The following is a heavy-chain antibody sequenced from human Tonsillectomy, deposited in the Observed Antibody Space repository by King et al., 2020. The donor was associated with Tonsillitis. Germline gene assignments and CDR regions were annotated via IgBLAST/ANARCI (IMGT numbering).Heavy chain of an antibody. V-gene: IGHV4-30-2*01. Sequence: QLPESGSGLVKPSQTLSLTCAVSGGSISSGAYSWSWIRQPPGKGLEWIGYIYHSGSTYYNPSLKSRVTISVDRPKNQFSLKLSSVTAADTAVYYCAREWTTGNDFDSWGQGTLVTVSS. CDR1: GGSISSGAYS. CDR3: AREWTTGNDFDS. D-gene: IGHD1-1*01. CDR2: IYHSGST. J-gene: IGHJ4*02.